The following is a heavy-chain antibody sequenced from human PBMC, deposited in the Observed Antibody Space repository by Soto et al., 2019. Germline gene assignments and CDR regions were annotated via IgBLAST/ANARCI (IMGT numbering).Heavy chain of an antibody. V-gene: IGHV3-30*18. CDR3: AKDSRPFGVVINGYYYYYMDV. Sequence: QVQLVESGGGVVQPGRSLRLSCAASGFTFSSYGMHWVRQAPGKGLEWVAVISYDGSNKYYADSVKGRFTISRDNSKNTLYLQMNSLRAEDTAVYYCAKDSRPFGVVINGYYYYYMDVWGKGSTVTVSS. J-gene: IGHJ6*03. CDR1: GFTFSSYG. CDR2: ISYDGSNK. D-gene: IGHD3-3*01.